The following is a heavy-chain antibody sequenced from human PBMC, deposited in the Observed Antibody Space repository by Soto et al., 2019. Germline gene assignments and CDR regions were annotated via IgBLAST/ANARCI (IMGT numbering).Heavy chain of an antibody. CDR1: GGSISNSNYY. CDR3: AKGGSGSYSNAFDI. Sequence: SETLSLTCNVSGGSISNSNYYWGWIRQPPGKGLEWIGSIYYSGSTYYNPSLKSRVTISVDTSKNQFSLKLSSVTAADTAVYYCAKGGSGSYSNAFDIWGQGTMVTVS. CDR2: IYYSGST. J-gene: IGHJ3*02. V-gene: IGHV4-39*01. D-gene: IGHD3-10*01.